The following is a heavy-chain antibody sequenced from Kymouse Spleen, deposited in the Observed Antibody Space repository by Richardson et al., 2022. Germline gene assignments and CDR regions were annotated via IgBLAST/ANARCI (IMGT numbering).Heavy chain of an antibody. D-gene: IGHD3-10*01. Sequence: QVQLVESGGGVVQPGRSLRLSCAASGFTFSSYGMHWVRQAPGKGLEWVAVIWYDGSNKYYADSVKGRFTISRDNSKNTLYLQMNSLRAEDTAVYYCAREITMVRGVPYYYYYGMDVWGQGTTVTVSS. CDR2: IWYDGSNK. CDR3: AREITMVRGVPYYYYYGMDV. J-gene: IGHJ6*02. CDR1: GFTFSSYG. V-gene: IGHV3-33*01.